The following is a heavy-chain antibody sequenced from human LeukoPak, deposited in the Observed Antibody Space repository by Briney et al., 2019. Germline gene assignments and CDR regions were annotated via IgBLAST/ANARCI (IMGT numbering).Heavy chain of an antibody. CDR2: VYYSGST. V-gene: IGHV4-59*12. Sequence: SSETLSLTCTVSGGSISNYYWSWIRQPPGKGLEWIGYVYYSGSTNYNPSLKSRVTISVDTSENQFSLKLSSVTAADTAVYYCARESPIVGALNDYWGQGTLVTVSS. CDR1: GGSISNYY. D-gene: IGHD1-26*01. CDR3: ARESPIVGALNDY. J-gene: IGHJ4*02.